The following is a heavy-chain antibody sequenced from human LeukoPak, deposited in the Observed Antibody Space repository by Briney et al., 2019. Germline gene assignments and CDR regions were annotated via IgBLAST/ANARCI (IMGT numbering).Heavy chain of an antibody. CDR2: IYYSGST. V-gene: IGHV4-59*01. CDR1: GCSISSYY. D-gene: IGHD5-24*01. J-gene: IGHJ4*02. Sequence: SETLSLTCTVSGCSISSYYWSWIRQPPGKGLEWIGYIYYSGSTNYNPSLKSRVTISVDTSKNQFSLKLSSVTAADTAVYYCASLGYRAYYFDYWGQGTLVTISS. CDR3: ASLGYRAYYFDY.